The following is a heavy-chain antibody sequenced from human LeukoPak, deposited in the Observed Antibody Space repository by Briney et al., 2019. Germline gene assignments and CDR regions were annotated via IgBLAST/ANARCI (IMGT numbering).Heavy chain of an antibody. CDR1: GGTFSSYA. J-gene: IGHJ5*02. CDR3: ARDPLLYCSGGSCYLENWFDP. V-gene: IGHV1-69*01. Sequence: SVKVSCKASGGTFSSYAISWVRQAPGQGLEWMGGIIPIFGTANYAQKFQGRVTITADESTSTAYMELSSLRSEDTAVYYCARDPLLYCSGGSCYLENWFDPWGQGTLDTVSS. D-gene: IGHD2-15*01. CDR2: IIPIFGTA.